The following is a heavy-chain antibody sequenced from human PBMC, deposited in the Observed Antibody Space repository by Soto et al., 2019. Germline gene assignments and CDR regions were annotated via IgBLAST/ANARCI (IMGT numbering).Heavy chain of an antibody. CDR3: ARDAVGDWYFDL. V-gene: IGHV3-33*01. CDR2: IWYDGSNK. J-gene: IGHJ2*01. D-gene: IGHD6-19*01. CDR1: GFTFSSYG. Sequence: QVQLVESGGGVVQPGRSLRLSCAASGFTFSSYGMHWVRQAPGKGLEWVAVIWYDGSNKYYADSVKGRFTISRDNSKKALYLQMNSLRAEDTAVYYCARDAVGDWYFDLWGRGTLVTVSS.